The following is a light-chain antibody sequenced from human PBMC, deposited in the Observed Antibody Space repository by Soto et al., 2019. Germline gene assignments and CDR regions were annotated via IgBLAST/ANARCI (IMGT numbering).Light chain of an antibody. CDR3: QQYGSSGT. CDR1: QSVVSSY. V-gene: IGKV3-20*01. J-gene: IGKJ1*01. Sequence: EILLTQSPGTLSLSPGERATLSCRASQSVVSSYVAWYQQTPGQAPRLLIYGSSNRATGIPDRFSGSGSGTDFTLTISRLEPEDFAVYYCQQYGSSGTFGQGTKVDIK. CDR2: GSS.